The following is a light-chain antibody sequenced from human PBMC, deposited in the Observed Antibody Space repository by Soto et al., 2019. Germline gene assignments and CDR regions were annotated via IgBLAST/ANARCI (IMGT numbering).Light chain of an antibody. Sequence: QSALTQPASVSGSPGQSIATSCTGTSSDVGAYNYVSWYQQHPGKAPKLLIYDVSNRPSGVSDRFSGSKSGNTASLTISGLQAEDEADYYCSSYTSSSTYVFGTGTKVTVL. CDR1: SSDVGAYNY. CDR3: SSYTSSSTYV. CDR2: DVS. V-gene: IGLV2-14*01. J-gene: IGLJ1*01.